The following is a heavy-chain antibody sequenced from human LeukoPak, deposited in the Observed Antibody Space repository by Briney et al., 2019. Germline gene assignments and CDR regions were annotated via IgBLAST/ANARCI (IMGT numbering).Heavy chain of an antibody. CDR3: VTYYFDSSGPKKNY. D-gene: IGHD3-22*01. V-gene: IGHV4-34*01. CDR1: DGSFSGYY. CDR2: INHSGST. J-gene: IGHJ4*02. Sequence: SETLSLTCAVYDGSFSGYYWSWIRQPPGKGLEWIGEINHSGSTNYNPSLKSRVTISVDTSKKQFSLKLSSVTAADTAVYYCVTYYFDSSGPKKNYWGQGNLVTVSS.